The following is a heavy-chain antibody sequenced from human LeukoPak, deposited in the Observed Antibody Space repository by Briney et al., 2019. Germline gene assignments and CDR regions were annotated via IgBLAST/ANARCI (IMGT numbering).Heavy chain of an antibody. CDR3: AKEGRLKPPDY. J-gene: IGHJ4*02. CDR1: GFTFRSHA. Sequence: GGSLRLSCVGSGFTFRSHAMSWVRQAPEKGLEFVSGIYENGGTTYYADSVKGRFSISRDNSKNTLYLQMNSLRAEDTAVYYCAKEGRLKPPDYWGQGTLVTVSS. CDR2: IYENGGTT. V-gene: IGHV3-23*01.